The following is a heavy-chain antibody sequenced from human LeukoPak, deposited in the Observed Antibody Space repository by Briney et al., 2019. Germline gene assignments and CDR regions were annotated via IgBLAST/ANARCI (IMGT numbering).Heavy chain of an antibody. CDR1: GGSISSYY. CDR2: IYTSGST. CDR3: ARFTIFGVVINSFDY. Sequence: SETLSLTCTVSGGSISSYYWSWIRQPAGKGLEWIGRIYTSGSTNYNPSLKSRVTMSVDTSKNQFSLKLSSVTAADTAVYYCARFTIFGVVINSFDYWGQGTLVTVSS. D-gene: IGHD3-3*01. V-gene: IGHV4-4*07. J-gene: IGHJ4*02.